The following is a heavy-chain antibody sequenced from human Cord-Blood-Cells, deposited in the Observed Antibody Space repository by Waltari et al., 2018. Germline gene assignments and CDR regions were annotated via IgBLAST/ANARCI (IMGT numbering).Heavy chain of an antibody. D-gene: IGHD6-13*01. J-gene: IGHJ4*02. CDR3: ARDPSIAAAGTGMYYFDY. CDR1: GFTFSSYA. V-gene: IGHV3-30-3*01. Sequence: QVQLVESGGGVVQPGRSLRLSCAASGFTFSSYAMHWVRQAPGKGLEWVAVISYDGSNKYYADSVKGRFTISRDNSKNTLYLQMNSPRAEDTAVYYCARDPSIAAAGTGMYYFDYWGQGTLVTVSS. CDR2: ISYDGSNK.